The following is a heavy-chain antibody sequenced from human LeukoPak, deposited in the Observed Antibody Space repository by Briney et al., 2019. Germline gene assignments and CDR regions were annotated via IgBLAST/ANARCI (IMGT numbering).Heavy chain of an antibody. D-gene: IGHD6-13*01. V-gene: IGHV1-18*01. CDR1: GYTFTSYD. J-gene: IGHJ4*02. Sequence: GASVKVSCKASGYTFTSYDINWVRQATGQGLEWMGRISPYNGNTNYAQKLQGRVTMTTDTSTSTAYMELRSLRSDDTAVYYCARAVAYSSSWYGNQRENDYWGQGTLVTVSS. CDR3: ARAVAYSSSWYGNQRENDY. CDR2: ISPYNGNT.